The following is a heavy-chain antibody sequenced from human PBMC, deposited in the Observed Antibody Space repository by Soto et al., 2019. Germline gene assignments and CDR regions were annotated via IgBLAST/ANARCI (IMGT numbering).Heavy chain of an antibody. CDR2: INSDGSST. CDR1: GFTFSSFW. J-gene: IGHJ3*02. CDR3: IRDFGEVGSTAAFDI. D-gene: IGHD1-26*01. V-gene: IGHV3-74*01. Sequence: EVQLVESGGGLVQPGGSLRLSCAASGFTFSSFWMHWVRQSPGKGLVWVARINSDGSSTSYADSVKGRFTISRDNAKNTLYLQMSSLGAEDTAMYYCIRDFGEVGSTAAFDIWGQGTMVTVSS.